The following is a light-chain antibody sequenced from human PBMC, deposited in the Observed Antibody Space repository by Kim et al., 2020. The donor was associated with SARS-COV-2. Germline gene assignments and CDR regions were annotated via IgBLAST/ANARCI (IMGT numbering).Light chain of an antibody. V-gene: IGLV2-14*03. CDR1: SSDIGGYDK. J-gene: IGLJ3*02. Sequence: QSTLTQHASVSGSPGQSITISCTGTSSDIGGYDKVSWYQQHPGKPPKLIIYDFCNRPSGVSNRFAGSKSGNTASLTISGLQHEDEADDCCSSYSSTSTLVFGGGTQLTVL. CDR3: SSYSSTSTLV. CDR2: DFC.